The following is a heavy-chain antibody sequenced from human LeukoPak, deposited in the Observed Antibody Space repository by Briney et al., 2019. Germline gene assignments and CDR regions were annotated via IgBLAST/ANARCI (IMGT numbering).Heavy chain of an antibody. V-gene: IGHV4-38-2*02. D-gene: IGHD2/OR15-2a*01. Sequence: PSETLSLTCSVSDYPISSGYFWGWIRQPPGKGLEWIATISHSGSTYFNPSLKSRVIVSIDASKNRFSLNLTSVTAADTAVYFCAREHCAGGYCYFLDYWGQGTLVTVSS. CDR3: AREHCAGGYCYFLDY. CDR2: ISHSGST. CDR1: DYPISSGYF. J-gene: IGHJ4*02.